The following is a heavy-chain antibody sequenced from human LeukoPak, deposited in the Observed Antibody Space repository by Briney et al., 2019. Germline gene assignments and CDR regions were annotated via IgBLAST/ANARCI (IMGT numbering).Heavy chain of an antibody. CDR1: GFTVSGNY. D-gene: IGHD2-21*01. Sequence: GGSLRLSCAASGFTVSGNYMSWVRQAPGKGLEWVSVIYIGGSTYYADSVKGRFTISRDSSKNTLFLQMNSLRAEDTAVYYCARGGGLTYCGGDCPKYFQHWGQGTLVTVSS. CDR3: ARGGGLTYCGGDCPKYFQH. V-gene: IGHV3-53*01. CDR2: IYIGGST. J-gene: IGHJ1*01.